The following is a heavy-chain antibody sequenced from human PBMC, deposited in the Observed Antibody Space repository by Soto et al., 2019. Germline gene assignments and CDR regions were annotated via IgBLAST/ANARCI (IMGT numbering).Heavy chain of an antibody. CDR3: ARVFYYDSSGYNY. CDR1: GFTFSTYA. V-gene: IGHV3-23*01. D-gene: IGHD3-22*01. CDR2: IVGSGTNT. J-gene: IGHJ4*02. Sequence: PGXSLRLSCAASGFTFSTYAISWVVQAPGKGLEWVSAIVGSGTNTYYADSVKGRFTISRDNSKNTLYLQMNSLRAEDTAVYYCARVFYYDSSGYNYWGQGTLVTVSS.